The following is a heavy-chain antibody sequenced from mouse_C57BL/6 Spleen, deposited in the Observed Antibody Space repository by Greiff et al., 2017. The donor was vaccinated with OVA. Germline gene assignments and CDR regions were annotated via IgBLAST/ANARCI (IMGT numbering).Heavy chain of an antibody. D-gene: IGHD2-4*01. CDR3: VREGYDYDWNYFDY. J-gene: IGHJ2*01. Sequence: EVQGVESGGGLVQPKGSLKLSCAASGFTFTTYAMHWVRQAPGQGLEWVARIRSKSSNYATYYAESVKDRFTISRDDSQSMLYLQMNNLKTEDTAKYYCVREGYDYDWNYFDYWGQGTTLTVSS. CDR1: GFTFTTYA. V-gene: IGHV10-3*01. CDR2: IRSKSSNYAT.